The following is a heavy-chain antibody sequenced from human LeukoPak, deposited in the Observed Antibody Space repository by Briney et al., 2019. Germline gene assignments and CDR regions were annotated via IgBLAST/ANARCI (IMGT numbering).Heavy chain of an antibody. V-gene: IGHV3-48*04. J-gene: IGHJ4*02. CDR1: GFTFSSYG. CDR2: ISGSGITI. CDR3: ASTHGGRGYTYGYGDFDY. D-gene: IGHD5-18*01. Sequence: PGGTLRLSCAASGFTFSSYGMSWVRQAPGKGLEWASYISGSGITIYYADSVKGRFIISRDNAENSLFLQVNSLRAEDTAVYYCASTHGGRGYTYGYGDFDYWGQGTLVTVSS.